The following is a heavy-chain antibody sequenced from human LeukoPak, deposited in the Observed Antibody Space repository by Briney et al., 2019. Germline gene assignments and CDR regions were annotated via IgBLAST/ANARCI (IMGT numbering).Heavy chain of an antibody. CDR3: ARGVYDSTGYYQY. V-gene: IGHV3-48*03. CDR2: ISSSGSTI. Sequence: GGSLRLSCAASGFTFSSYEMNWVRQAPGKGLEWVSYISSSGSTIYYADSVKGRFTISRDNGKSSLYLQMNSLRAEDTAVYYCARGVYDSTGYYQYWGQGTLVTVSS. J-gene: IGHJ4*02. CDR1: GFTFSSYE. D-gene: IGHD3-22*01.